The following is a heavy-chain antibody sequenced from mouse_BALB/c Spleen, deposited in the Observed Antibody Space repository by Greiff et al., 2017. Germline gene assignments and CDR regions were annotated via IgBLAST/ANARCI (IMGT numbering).Heavy chain of an antibody. V-gene: IGHV14-1*02. J-gene: IGHJ3*01. D-gene: IGHD3-1*01. Sequence: EVQLQESGAELVRPGALVKLSCKASGFNIKDYYMHWVKQRPEQGLEWIGWIDPENGNTIYDPKFQGKASITADTSSNTAYLQLSSLTSEDTAVYYCASGLLGFAYWGQGTLVTVSA. CDR3: ASGLLGFAY. CDR1: GFNIKDYY. CDR2: IDPENGNT.